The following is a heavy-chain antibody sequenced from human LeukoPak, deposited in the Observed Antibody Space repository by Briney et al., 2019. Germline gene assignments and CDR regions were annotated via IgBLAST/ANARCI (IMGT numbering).Heavy chain of an antibody. Sequence: GGSLILSCAASEFTFSTFWMSWVRQAPGKGLEWVANIKADGSVKHYVDSMEGRFSISRDNARSSLYLQMNSLRAEDTAVYYCVRDSDYQRNSGGRYAHYDALDIWGHGTMVTVSS. CDR1: EFTFSTFW. D-gene: IGHD2-21*01. J-gene: IGHJ3*02. CDR3: VRDSDYQRNSGGRYAHYDALDI. V-gene: IGHV3-7*01. CDR2: IKADGSVK.